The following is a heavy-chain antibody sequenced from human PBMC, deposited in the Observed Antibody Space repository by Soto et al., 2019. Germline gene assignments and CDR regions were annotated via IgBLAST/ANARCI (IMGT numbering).Heavy chain of an antibody. V-gene: IGHV3-9*02. CDR1: GFIADDYA. D-gene: IGHD4-17*01. J-gene: IGHJ4*02. CDR2: ISSNSATI. Sequence: EVQLVESGGGLVQPGRSLRLSCVASGFIADDYAMHWVRQAPGKGLEWVSGISSNSATINYADSVKGRFTISRDNAKNXXXXXXXXXXXXXXXFYYCVKDMKWGGMTTIHYFDSWGQGTLVTVSS. CDR3: VKDMKWGGMTTIHYFDS.